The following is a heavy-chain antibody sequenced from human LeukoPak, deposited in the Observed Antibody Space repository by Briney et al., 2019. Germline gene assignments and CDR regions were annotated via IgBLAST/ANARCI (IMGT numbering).Heavy chain of an antibody. CDR3: ARARGTRAYNWFDP. V-gene: IGHV4-4*07. J-gene: IGHJ5*02. D-gene: IGHD1/OR15-1a*01. CDR2: IQISGAV. Sequence: SETLSLTCTVSGGSIRNYYWNWIRQPAGKGLEWIGRIQISGAVDYNPSLKSRVTISVDTSKNQFSLKLSSVTAADTAVYYCARARGTRAYNWFDPWGQGTLVTVSS. CDR1: GGSIRNYY.